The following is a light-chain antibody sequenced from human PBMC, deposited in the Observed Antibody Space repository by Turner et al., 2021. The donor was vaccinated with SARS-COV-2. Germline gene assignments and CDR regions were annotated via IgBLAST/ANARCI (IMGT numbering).Light chain of an antibody. J-gene: IGKJ4*01. V-gene: IGKV1-8*01. Sequence: ASQSVSSYLAWYQQKPGEAPKLLIYAASTLQSGVPSRFSGSGSATDFTLTISCLQSEDFATYYYQQYYVFPLTFGGGTKVEI. CDR2: AAS. CDR1: QSVSSY. CDR3: QQYYVFPLT.